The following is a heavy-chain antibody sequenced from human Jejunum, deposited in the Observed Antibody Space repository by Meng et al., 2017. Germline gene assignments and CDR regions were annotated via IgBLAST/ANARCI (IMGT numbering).Heavy chain of an antibody. D-gene: IGHD6-13*01. CDR3: ARDTAGFGP. Sequence: QVQLQGSGPGLVKPSETLSLTCAVSGGSISTAGYYWGWIRQSPGKGLEWIGSIFYSGTTYYNPSLKSRVTISIDTSKNQFSLKMNSVTAADTAVYYCARDTAGFGPWGQGTLVTVSS. J-gene: IGHJ5*02. V-gene: IGHV4-39*07. CDR1: GGSISTAGYY. CDR2: IFYSGTT.